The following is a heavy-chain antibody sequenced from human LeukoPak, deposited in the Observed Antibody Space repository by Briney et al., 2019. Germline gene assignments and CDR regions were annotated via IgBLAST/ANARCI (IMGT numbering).Heavy chain of an antibody. D-gene: IGHD3-3*01. CDR2: INHSEST. CDR3: ARGRKYYDFWSGTRTPPQFDY. Sequence: SETLSLTCTVSGGSFSSSDYYWGWIRQPPGKGLEWIGEINHSESTNYNPSLKSRVTISVDTSKNQFSLKLSSVTAADTAVYYCARGRKYYDFWSGTRTPPQFDYWGQGTLVTVSS. J-gene: IGHJ4*02. V-gene: IGHV4-39*07. CDR1: GGSFSSSDYY.